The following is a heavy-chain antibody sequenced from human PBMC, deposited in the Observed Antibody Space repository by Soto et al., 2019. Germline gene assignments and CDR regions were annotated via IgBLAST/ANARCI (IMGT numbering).Heavy chain of an antibody. CDR1: GGTFSSYA. CDR2: IIPIFGTA. Sequence: SVKVSCKASGGTFSSYAISWVRQAPGQGLEWMEGIIPIFGTANYAQKFQGRVTITADESTSTAYMELSSLRSEDTAVYYCARERSTMYYYDSSGSFFDIWGQGTMVTVSS. V-gene: IGHV1-69*13. J-gene: IGHJ3*02. CDR3: ARERSTMYYYDSSGSFFDI. D-gene: IGHD3-22*01.